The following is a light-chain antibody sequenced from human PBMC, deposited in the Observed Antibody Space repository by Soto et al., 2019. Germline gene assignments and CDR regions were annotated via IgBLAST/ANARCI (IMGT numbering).Light chain of an antibody. V-gene: IGKV1-5*03. Sequence: DIQMTQSPSTLSASVGDRVTITCRARQSISSWLAWYQQKPGKAPKLLIYKASSLESGVPPRFSGSGSGTEFTLTISSLQPDDFATYYCQQYNTTFGQGTKLEIK. CDR2: KAS. CDR3: QQYNTT. J-gene: IGKJ2*01. CDR1: QSISSW.